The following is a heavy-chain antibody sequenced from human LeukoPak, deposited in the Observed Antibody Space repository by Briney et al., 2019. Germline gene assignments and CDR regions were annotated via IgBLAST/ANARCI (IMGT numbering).Heavy chain of an antibody. CDR2: INAGNGNT. CDR3: AKVTTRFANAFDI. V-gene: IGHV1-3*01. J-gene: IGHJ3*02. Sequence: RASVKVSCKASGYTFTSYAMHWVRQAPGQRLEWMGWINAGNGNTKYSQKFQGRVTITRDTSASTAYMELSSLRSEDTAVYYCAKVTTRFANAFDIWGQGTMVTVYS. CDR1: GYTFTSYA. D-gene: IGHD4-17*01.